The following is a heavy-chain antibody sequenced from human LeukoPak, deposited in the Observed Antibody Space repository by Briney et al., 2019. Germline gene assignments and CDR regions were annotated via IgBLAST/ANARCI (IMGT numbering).Heavy chain of an antibody. J-gene: IGHJ4*02. CDR1: GFTFDDYA. CDR3: AMRRAP. V-gene: IGHV3-9*01. CDR2: ISWNSGSI. Sequence: PGGSLRLSCAASGFTFDDYAMHWVRQAPGKGLEWVSGISWNSGSIGYADSVKGRFTISRDNAKNSLYLQTNSLRAEDTALYYCAMRRAPWGQGTLVTVSS.